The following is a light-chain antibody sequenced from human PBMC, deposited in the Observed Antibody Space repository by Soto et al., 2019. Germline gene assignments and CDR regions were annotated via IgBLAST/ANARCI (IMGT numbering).Light chain of an antibody. Sequence: QSVLTQPPSVSGAPGQRVTISCTGTTSNIGAGFGVHWYQHLPGTAPKLLIYDNNNRPSGVPDRFSGSKSGTSASLAITGLQTEDEADYYCQSYDSSLSVLYVFGTGTKVTVL. CDR1: TSNIGAGFG. CDR2: DNN. CDR3: QSYDSSLSVLYV. V-gene: IGLV1-40*01. J-gene: IGLJ1*01.